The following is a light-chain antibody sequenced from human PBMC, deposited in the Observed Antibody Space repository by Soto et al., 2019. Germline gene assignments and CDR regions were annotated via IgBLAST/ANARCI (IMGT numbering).Light chain of an antibody. CDR1: QSVSGY. V-gene: IGKV3-15*01. CDR3: LQRYSWPWT. Sequence: EIVMTQSPGTVSVFPGETVTLSCRASQSVSGYLDWFHQKPGQAPRLVLLRIFTRAIGLPARFSGSGSETEFTLTISGLQSEDSGVYYCLQRYSWPWTFGQGTKVEI. J-gene: IGKJ1*01. CDR2: RIF.